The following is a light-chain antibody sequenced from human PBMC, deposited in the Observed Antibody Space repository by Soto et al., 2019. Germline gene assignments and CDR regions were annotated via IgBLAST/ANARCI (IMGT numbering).Light chain of an antibody. CDR2: DAS. J-gene: IGKJ2*01. CDR1: QSISSW. V-gene: IGKV1-5*01. CDR3: QQYNSYPYT. Sequence: DIQMTQSPSTLSASVGDRVTITCRASQSISSWLAWYQQKPGKAPKLLIYDASSLESGVPSRFSGSGSGTEFTLTISILQPDDFATYYCQQYNSYPYTFCQGTQLEIK.